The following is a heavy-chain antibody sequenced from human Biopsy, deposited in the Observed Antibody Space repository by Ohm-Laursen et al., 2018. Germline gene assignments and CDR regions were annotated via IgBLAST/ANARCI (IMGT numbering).Heavy chain of an antibody. CDR3: GRREVVITHDAFDT. J-gene: IGHJ3*02. CDR2: VYYSGST. V-gene: IGHV4-59*08. D-gene: IGHD3-22*01. CDR1: GDSISSYY. Sequence: SETLSLTCAVSGDSISSYYWGWIRQPPGKGLEWIGDVYYSGSTNRNPSLKSRVTILVDTPKNQFSMKLNSVTAADTAVYYCGRREVVITHDAFDTRGQGTTVTVSS.